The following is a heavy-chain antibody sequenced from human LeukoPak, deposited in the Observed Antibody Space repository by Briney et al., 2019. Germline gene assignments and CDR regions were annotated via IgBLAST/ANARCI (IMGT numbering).Heavy chain of an antibody. Sequence: ASVTVSCKASGYTFTGYYMHWVRQPPGQGLEWMGWINPNSGGTNYAQKFQGKVTMPRYTSISTAYMELSRLRSDDTSVYYCARDPPSDCTNGVCYFYYWGQGTLVTVSS. V-gene: IGHV1-2*02. CDR3: ARDPPSDCTNGVCYFYY. J-gene: IGHJ4*02. CDR2: INPNSGGT. D-gene: IGHD2-8*01. CDR1: GYTFTGYY.